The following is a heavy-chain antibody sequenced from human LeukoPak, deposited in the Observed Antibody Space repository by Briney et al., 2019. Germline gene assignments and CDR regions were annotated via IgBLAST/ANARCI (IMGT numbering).Heavy chain of an antibody. D-gene: IGHD4-17*01. Sequence: PSETLSLTCTVSGDSFSSHYWTWIRQPPGKGLGWIGYISYIGSTNYNPSLKSRVTISVDTSKNQFSLKVSSVTAADTAVYYCARDPTTVTKGFDIWGQGTLVTVSS. J-gene: IGHJ3*02. V-gene: IGHV4-59*11. CDR2: ISYIGST. CDR1: GDSFSSHY. CDR3: ARDPTTVTKGFDI.